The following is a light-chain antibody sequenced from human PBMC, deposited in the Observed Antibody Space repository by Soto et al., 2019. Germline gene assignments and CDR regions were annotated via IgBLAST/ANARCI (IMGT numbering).Light chain of an antibody. Sequence: CVLKQPPSVTGAPGQRVTISCTESSSNIGAGYDVHWYQQLPGTAPKLLIYANKNRPAGVPDRFSASKSGTSASLAITGLQAEDEADYYCQSYDTSPSGYVFGTGTKVTVL. V-gene: IGLV1-40*01. CDR1: SSNIGAGYD. CDR3: QSYDTSPSGYV. CDR2: ANK. J-gene: IGLJ1*01.